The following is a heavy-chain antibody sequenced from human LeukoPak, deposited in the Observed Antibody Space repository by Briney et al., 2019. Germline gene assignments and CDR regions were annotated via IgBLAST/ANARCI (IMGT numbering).Heavy chain of an antibody. Sequence: GGSLRLSCAASGFTFDDYAMHWVRQAPGKGLEWVSGISWNSGSIGYADSVKGRFTISRDNAKNSLYLQMNSLRSDDTAVYYCALGYCSSTSCSGFDYWGQGTLVTVSS. V-gene: IGHV3-9*01. CDR1: GFTFDDYA. CDR2: ISWNSGSI. D-gene: IGHD2-2*01. CDR3: ALGYCSSTSCSGFDY. J-gene: IGHJ4*02.